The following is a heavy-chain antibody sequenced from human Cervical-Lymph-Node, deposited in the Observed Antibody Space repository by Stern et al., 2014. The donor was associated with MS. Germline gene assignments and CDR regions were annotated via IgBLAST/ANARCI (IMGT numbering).Heavy chain of an antibody. CDR3: AHRTSLPVTLASNCFDP. CDR2: IYVDDDK. CDR1: GFSLSTRGVG. D-gene: IGHD4-11*01. V-gene: IGHV2-5*02. J-gene: IGHJ5*02. Sequence: QITLKESGPTLVKPTQTLTLTCTFSGFSLSTRGVGVGRIRQTPGKAPEWLAIIYVDDDKPYSPSFKNRVPISKATTKNQVVLAMTNVDPEDTATYFCAHRTSLPVTLASNCFDPWGQGLLVTVSS.